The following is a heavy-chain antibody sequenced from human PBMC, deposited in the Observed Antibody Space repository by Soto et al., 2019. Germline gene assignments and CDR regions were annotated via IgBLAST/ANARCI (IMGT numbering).Heavy chain of an antibody. CDR1: GASISSSY. D-gene: IGHD4-17*01. J-gene: IGHJ6*02. V-gene: IGHV4-4*07. CDR3: ALTVTTWMGKYYYYAMAA. CDR2: IYTSGST. Sequence: SETRSLGCTVSGASISSSYWSWIRQPAGKGLEWIGRIYTSGSTNYNPSLKSRVTMSVDTSKNQFSLKLSSVTAADTAVYYCALTVTTWMGKYYYYAMAALGQGTTVT.